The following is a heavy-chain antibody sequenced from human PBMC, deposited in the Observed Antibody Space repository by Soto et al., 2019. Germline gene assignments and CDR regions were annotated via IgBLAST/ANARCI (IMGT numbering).Heavy chain of an antibody. CDR3: ARGRYYYDSRWFDP. CDR1: GYTFTSYD. Sequence: QVQLVQSGAEVKKPGASVKVSCKASGYTFTSYDINWVRQATGQGLEWMGGMNPNSGNTGYAQKFQGRVTMTRNTSISTAHMELSSLRSEDTAVYYCARGRYYYDSRWFDPWGQGTLVTVSS. V-gene: IGHV1-8*01. CDR2: MNPNSGNT. J-gene: IGHJ5*02. D-gene: IGHD3-22*01.